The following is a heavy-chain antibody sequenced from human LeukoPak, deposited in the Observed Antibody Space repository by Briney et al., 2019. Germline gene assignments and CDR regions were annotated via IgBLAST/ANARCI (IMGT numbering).Heavy chain of an antibody. Sequence: ASVTVSCTASGYTFTSYYMHWVRQAPGQGLEWMGIINPSGGSTSYAQKFQGRVTMTRDMSTSTVYMELSSLRSEDTAVYYCARALVVVTAIPSGDAFDIWGQGTMVTVSS. CDR3: ARALVVVTAIPSGDAFDI. CDR2: INPSGGST. V-gene: IGHV1-46*01. D-gene: IGHD2-21*02. CDR1: GYTFTSYY. J-gene: IGHJ3*02.